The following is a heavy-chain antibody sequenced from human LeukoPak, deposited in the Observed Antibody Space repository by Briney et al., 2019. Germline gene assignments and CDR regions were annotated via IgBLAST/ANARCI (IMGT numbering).Heavy chain of an antibody. Sequence: GASVRVSCKASGSFTGEYVHWVRQAPGQGLEWLGWINPDTGGTNFAQKFQGRVTKAGDTSISTAYMELSRPTSDDTAVYYCARSPYDSGSYVSAPWGQGTQVTVSS. V-gene: IGHV1-2*02. CDR2: INPDTGGT. D-gene: IGHD3-10*01. CDR3: ARSPYDSGSYVSAP. J-gene: IGHJ5*02. CDR1: GSFTGEY.